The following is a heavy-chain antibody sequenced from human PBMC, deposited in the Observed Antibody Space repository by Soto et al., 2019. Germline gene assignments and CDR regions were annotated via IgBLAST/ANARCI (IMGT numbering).Heavy chain of an antibody. J-gene: IGHJ4*02. Sequence: ASVKVSCKASGYTFTSYAMHWVRQAPGQRLEWMGWINAGNGNTKYSQKFQGRVTITRDTSASTAYMELSSLRSEDTAVYYCASDQNPIVYGSGSYYGPFDYWGQGTLVTVSS. CDR1: GYTFTSYA. CDR2: INAGNGNT. V-gene: IGHV1-3*01. D-gene: IGHD3-10*01. CDR3: ASDQNPIVYGSGSYYGPFDY.